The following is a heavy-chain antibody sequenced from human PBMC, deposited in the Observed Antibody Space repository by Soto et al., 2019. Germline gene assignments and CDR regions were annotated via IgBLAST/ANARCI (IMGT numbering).Heavy chain of an antibody. J-gene: IGHJ1*01. CDR3: AKFHGSLPDYFQH. V-gene: IGHV3-7*01. Sequence: GGSLRLSCAASGFTFSSYWMSWVRQAPGKGLEWVANIKQDGSEKYYVDSLKGRFTISRDNAKNSLYLQMNSLTAEDTAVYYCAKFHGSLPDYFQHWGQGTLVTVSS. D-gene: IGHD1-1*01. CDR1: GFTFSSYW. CDR2: IKQDGSEK.